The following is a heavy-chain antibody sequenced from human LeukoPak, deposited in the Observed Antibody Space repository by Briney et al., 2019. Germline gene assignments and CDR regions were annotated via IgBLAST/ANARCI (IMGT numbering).Heavy chain of an antibody. CDR2: INHSGST. J-gene: IGHJ6*03. V-gene: IGHV4-34*01. Sequence: PSETLSLTCAVYGGSFSGYYWSWIRQPPGKRLEWIGEINHSGSTNYNPSLKSRVTISVDTSKNQFSLKPSSVTAADTAVYYCARVGYSSSSGRKYYYYYYYMDVWGKGTTVTVSS. CDR3: ARVGYSSSSGRKYYYYYYYMDV. CDR1: GGSFSGYY. D-gene: IGHD6-6*01.